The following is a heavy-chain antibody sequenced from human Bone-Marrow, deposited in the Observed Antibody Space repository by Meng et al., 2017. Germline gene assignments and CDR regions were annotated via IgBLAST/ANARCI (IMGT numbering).Heavy chain of an antibody. Sequence: SVKVSCKASGGTFSSYAISWVRQAPGQGLEWMGGIIPIFGTANYAQKFQGRVTITADESTSTAYMELSSLRSEDTAVYYCARDWYYYDSSGYLDAFDIWGQGTMVTVSS. V-gene: IGHV1-69*13. CDR2: IIPIFGTA. J-gene: IGHJ3*02. CDR3: ARDWYYYDSSGYLDAFDI. CDR1: GGTFSSYA. D-gene: IGHD3-22*01.